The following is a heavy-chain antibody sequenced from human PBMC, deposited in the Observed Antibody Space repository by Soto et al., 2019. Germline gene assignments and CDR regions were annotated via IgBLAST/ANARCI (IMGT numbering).Heavy chain of an antibody. Sequence: ASVKVSCKASGGTFSSYTISWVRQAPGQGLEWMGRIIPILGIANYAQKFQGRVTITAVKSTSTAYMELSSLRSEDTAVYYCARDLAVGYCSSTSCYLNWFDPWGQGTLVTVSS. V-gene: IGHV1-69*04. CDR1: GGTFSSYT. CDR3: ARDLAVGYCSSTSCYLNWFDP. D-gene: IGHD2-2*01. J-gene: IGHJ5*02. CDR2: IIPILGIA.